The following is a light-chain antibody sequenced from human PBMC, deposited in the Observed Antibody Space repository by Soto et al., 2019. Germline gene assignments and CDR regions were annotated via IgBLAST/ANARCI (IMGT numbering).Light chain of an antibody. CDR1: SSDVGSYNL. J-gene: IGLJ1*01. CDR3: CSYAGSSTWV. Sequence: QSALTQPASVSVSPGQAITISCTGTSSDVGSYNLVSWYQQHPGKVPKIMIYEASKRPSGAPNRFSGSKSGYTASLTISGLQAEDEADYYCCSYAGSSTWVFGPGTKLTVL. V-gene: IGLV2-23*01. CDR2: EAS.